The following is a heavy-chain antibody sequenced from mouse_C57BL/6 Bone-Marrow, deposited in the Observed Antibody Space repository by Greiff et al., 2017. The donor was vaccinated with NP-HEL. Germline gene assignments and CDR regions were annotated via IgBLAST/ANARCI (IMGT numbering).Heavy chain of an antibody. Sequence: KQSCKASGYTFTSYWMDWVKQRPGQGLEWIGNIYPSDSETHYNQKFKDKATLTVDKSSSTAYMQLSSLTSEDSAVYYCARLRPDYFDYWGQGTTLTVSS. V-gene: IGHV1-61*01. CDR3: ARLRPDYFDY. J-gene: IGHJ2*01. CDR2: IYPSDSET. CDR1: GYTFTSYW.